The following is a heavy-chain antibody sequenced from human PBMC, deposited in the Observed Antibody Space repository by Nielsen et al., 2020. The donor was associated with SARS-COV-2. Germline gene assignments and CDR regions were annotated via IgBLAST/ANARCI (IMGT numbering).Heavy chain of an antibody. Sequence: GESLKISCAASGFTFSNAWMSWVRQAPGKGLEWVGRIKSKTDGGTTDYAAPVKGRFTISRDDSKNTLYLQMNSLKTEDTAVYYCTTDISGGWYPIDYWGQGTLVTVSS. CDR1: GFTFSNAW. D-gene: IGHD6-19*01. CDR3: TTDISGGWYPIDY. V-gene: IGHV3-15*01. CDR2: IKSKTDGGTT. J-gene: IGHJ4*02.